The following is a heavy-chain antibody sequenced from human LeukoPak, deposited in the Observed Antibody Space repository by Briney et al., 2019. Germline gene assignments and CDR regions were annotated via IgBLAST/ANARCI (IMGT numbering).Heavy chain of an antibody. CDR3: AKKLGSSPGDFFDY. CDR1: GFIIGSYW. J-gene: IGHJ4*02. CDR2: IRQDGSEK. Sequence: GSLRLSCVASGFIIGSYWMSWVRQAPGKGLEWVANIRQDGSEKYYVDSVKGRLTISRDKSKNTLYLQMNSLRADDSAVYFCAKKLGSSPGDFFDYWGQGTLVTVSS. D-gene: IGHD6-6*01. V-gene: IGHV3-7*03.